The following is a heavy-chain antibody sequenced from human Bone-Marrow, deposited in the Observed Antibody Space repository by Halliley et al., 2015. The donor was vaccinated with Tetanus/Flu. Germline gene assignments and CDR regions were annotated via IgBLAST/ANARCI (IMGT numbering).Heavy chain of an antibody. D-gene: IGHD1-26*01. CDR2: ISGTGGST. Sequence: PLRLSCVASGFTFSSYAMSWVRQSPGRGLEWVSTISGTGGSTYYADSVKGRFAVSRDNSKSTVFVQMNGLRAEDTAIYYCATDFGGSWAYWGQGTLVTVSS. CDR3: ATDFGGSWAY. CDR1: GFTFSSYA. J-gene: IGHJ4*02. V-gene: IGHV3-23*01.